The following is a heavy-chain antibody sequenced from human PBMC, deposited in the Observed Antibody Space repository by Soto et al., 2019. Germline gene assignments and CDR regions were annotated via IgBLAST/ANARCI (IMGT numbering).Heavy chain of an antibody. CDR2: IYYSGST. J-gene: IGHJ4*02. V-gene: IGHV4-39*01. CDR1: GGSISSSSYY. Sequence: SETLSLTCTVSGGSISSSSYYWGWIRQPPGKGLEWIGSIYYSGSTYYNPSLKSRVTISVDTSKNQFSLKLSSVTAADTAVYYCARHPGMSSGYYYQFDYWGQGTLVTVS. CDR3: ARHPGMSSGYYYQFDY. D-gene: IGHD3-22*01.